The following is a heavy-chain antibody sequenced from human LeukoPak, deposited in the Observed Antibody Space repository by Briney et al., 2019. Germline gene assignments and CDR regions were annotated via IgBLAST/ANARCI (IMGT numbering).Heavy chain of an antibody. CDR3: AREIVTGSGAAFNI. V-gene: IGHV3-23*01. CDR2: ISGSGGST. Sequence: GGSLRLSCAASGFTFSSSAMSWVRQAPGKGLEWVSAISGSGGSTYYADSVKGRFTISRDNAKNSLYLQTDSLRAEDTAVYYCAREIVTGSGAAFNIWGQGTMVTVSS. J-gene: IGHJ3*02. D-gene: IGHD1-26*01. CDR1: GFTFSSSA.